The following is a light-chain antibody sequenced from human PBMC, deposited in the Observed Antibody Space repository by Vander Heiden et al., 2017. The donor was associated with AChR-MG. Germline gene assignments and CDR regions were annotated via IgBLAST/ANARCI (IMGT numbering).Light chain of an antibody. CDR3: QQYNYWPT. CDR2: DAS. J-gene: IGKJ3*01. V-gene: IGKV3-15*01. CDR1: QSVSKN. Sequence: TVMTQSPATLPVSPGERVTLSCRASQSVSKNLAWYQQNPGQAPRLLIYDASTRASGIPARFSGSGSGTQFTLTISSLQSEDFAVYYCQQYNYWPTFGPGTKVDIK.